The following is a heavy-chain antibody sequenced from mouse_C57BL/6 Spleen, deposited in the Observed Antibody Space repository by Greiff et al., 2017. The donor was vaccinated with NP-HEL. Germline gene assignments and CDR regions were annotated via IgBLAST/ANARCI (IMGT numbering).Heavy chain of an antibody. CDR1: GYTFTDYY. CDR3: ARRGYYRYFDY. D-gene: IGHD2-3*01. J-gene: IGHJ2*01. Sequence: VQLQQSGPELVKPGASVKISCKASGYTFTDYYMNWVKQSHGKSLEWIGDINPNNGGTSYNQKFKGKATLTVDKSSSTAYMELRSLTSEDSAVYYCARRGYYRYFDYWGQGTTLTVSS. V-gene: IGHV1-26*01. CDR2: INPNNGGT.